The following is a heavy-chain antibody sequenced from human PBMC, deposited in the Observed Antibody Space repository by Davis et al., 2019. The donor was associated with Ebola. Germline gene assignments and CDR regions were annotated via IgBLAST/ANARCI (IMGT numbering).Heavy chain of an antibody. Sequence: GGSLRLSCKGSGYSFTSYWIGWVRQMPGKGLEWMGIIYPGDSDTRYSPSFQGQVTISADKSISTAYLQWSSLRAEDTAVYYCARDWRFLEWFAFDYWGQGTLVTVSS. V-gene: IGHV5-51*01. J-gene: IGHJ4*02. CDR3: ARDWRFLEWFAFDY. CDR1: GYSFTSYW. CDR2: IYPGDSDT. D-gene: IGHD3-3*01.